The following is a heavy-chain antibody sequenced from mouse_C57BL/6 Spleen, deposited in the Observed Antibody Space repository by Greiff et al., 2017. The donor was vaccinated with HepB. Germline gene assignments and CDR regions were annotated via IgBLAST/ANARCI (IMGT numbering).Heavy chain of an antibody. J-gene: IGHJ1*03. CDR1: GYTFTSYW. CDR3: ARGEDYYGSWYFDV. V-gene: IGHV1-64*01. D-gene: IGHD1-1*01. Sequence: QVQLQQPGAELVKPGASVKLSCKASGYTFTSYWMHWVKQRPGQGLEWIGMIHPNSGSTNYNEKFKSKATLTVDKSSSTAYMQLSSLTSEDSAVYYCARGEDYYGSWYFDVWGTGTTVTVSS. CDR2: IHPNSGST.